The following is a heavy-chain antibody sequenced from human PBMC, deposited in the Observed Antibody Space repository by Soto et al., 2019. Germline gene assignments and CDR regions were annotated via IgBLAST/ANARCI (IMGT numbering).Heavy chain of an antibody. CDR2: INPNSGGT. J-gene: IGHJ4*02. CDR3: ARAIRYYYDSSGYSPFDY. D-gene: IGHD3-22*01. Sequence: ASVKVSCKASGYTFTGYYMHWVRQAPGQGLEWMGWINPNSGGTNYAQKFQGWVTMTRDTSISTAYMELSRLRSGDTAVYYCARAIRYYYDSSGYSPFDYWGQGTLVTVSS. V-gene: IGHV1-2*04. CDR1: GYTFTGYY.